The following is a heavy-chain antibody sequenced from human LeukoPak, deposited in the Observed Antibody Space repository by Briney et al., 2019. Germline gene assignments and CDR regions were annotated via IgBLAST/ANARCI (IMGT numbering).Heavy chain of an antibody. CDR1: GGSLSPYY. CDR2: IYLTGTT. CDR3: ARLDSGDHGNIPH. V-gene: IGHV4-59*08. J-gene: IGHJ1*01. Sequence: SETLSFNCTVSGGSLSPYYWTWIRQAPGLGLKWVGNIYLTGTTRYNPSLNSRVTISVETSKNQFFLRLNSVTAADTAIYYCARLDSGDHGNIPHWGQGTLVTVSS. D-gene: IGHD1-26*01.